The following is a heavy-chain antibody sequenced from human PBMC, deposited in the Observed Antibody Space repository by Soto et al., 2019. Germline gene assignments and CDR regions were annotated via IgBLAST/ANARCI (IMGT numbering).Heavy chain of an antibody. V-gene: IGHV4-39*01. J-gene: IGHJ4*02. CDR1: GGSISSSSYY. CDR3: ARPTPLYGSGSYYTSYYFDY. Sequence: SETLSLTCTVSGGSISSSSYYWGWIRQPPGKGLEWIGSIYYSGSTYYNPSLKSRVTISVDTSKNQFSLKLSSVTAADTAVYYCARPTPLYGSGSYYTSYYFDYWGQGTLVTVSS. CDR2: IYYSGST. D-gene: IGHD3-10*01.